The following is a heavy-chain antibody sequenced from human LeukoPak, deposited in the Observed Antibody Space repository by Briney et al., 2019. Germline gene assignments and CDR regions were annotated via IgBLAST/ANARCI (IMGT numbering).Heavy chain of an antibody. CDR2: ISGSGGST. CDR1: GFTFSSYA. D-gene: IGHD3-10*02. CDR3: AKGWMFGELLNC. V-gene: IGHV3-23*01. Sequence: GGSLRLSCAASGFTFSSYAMSWVRQAPGKGLEWVSAISGSGGSTYYADSVKGRFTISRDNSKNTLYLQMNILIAEDTAVYYCAKGWMFGELLNCWGQGTLVTVSS. J-gene: IGHJ4*02.